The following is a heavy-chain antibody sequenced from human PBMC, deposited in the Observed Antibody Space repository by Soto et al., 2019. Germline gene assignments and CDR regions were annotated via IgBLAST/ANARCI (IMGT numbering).Heavy chain of an antibody. CDR1: GFTVSSNY. CDR2: IYSGGSV. Sequence: EVQLVESGGGLVQPGGSLTLSWAASGFTVSSNYMNWVRQAPGKGLEWVSVIYSGGSVYYADSVKGRFTISRDNSKNTLYLQMNSLRAEDTAVYYCARLNHAGFDYWGQGTLVTVSS. CDR3: ARLNHAGFDY. V-gene: IGHV3-66*04. J-gene: IGHJ4*02.